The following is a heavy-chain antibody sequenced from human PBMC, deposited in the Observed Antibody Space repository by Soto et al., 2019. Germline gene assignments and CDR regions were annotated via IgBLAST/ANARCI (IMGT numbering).Heavy chain of an antibody. CDR1: GFTFTSSA. CDR3: AADSRYCSGGNCEDY. CDR2: IVVGSGHT. Sequence: QMQLVQSGPEVKRPGTSVKVSCKASGFTFTSSAMPWVRQARGQRLEWIGWIVVGSGHTNYAQHFQEKFTITRDLSTSTAYVELSSLRSEDTAVYYCAADSRYCSGGNCEDYWGHGTLVTVSS. V-gene: IGHV1-58*02. J-gene: IGHJ4*01. D-gene: IGHD2-15*01.